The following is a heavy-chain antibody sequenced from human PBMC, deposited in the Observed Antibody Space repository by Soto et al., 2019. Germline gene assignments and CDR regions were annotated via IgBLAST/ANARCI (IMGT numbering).Heavy chain of an antibody. V-gene: IGHV1-18*01. D-gene: IGHD2-2*01. J-gene: IGHJ4*02. CDR2: ISAKNGDT. CDR3: ARDIPDSCSGSSGSYFDS. Sequence: QVQLVQSGAEVKEPGASVRVSCKTSGYAFTSYGFSWVRQAPGQGLEWMAWISAKNGDTNSAEKFQGRVTVTTDASTITAYMELRRIRTDDTASYYSARDIPDSCSGSSGSYFDSRGQVTLVTVSS. CDR1: GYAFTSYG.